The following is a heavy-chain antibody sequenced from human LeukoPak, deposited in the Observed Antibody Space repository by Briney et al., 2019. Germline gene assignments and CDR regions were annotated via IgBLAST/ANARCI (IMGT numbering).Heavy chain of an antibody. V-gene: IGHV3-53*01. CDR2: IYSGGST. Sequence: GGSLRLSCAASGFTVSSNYMSWVRQAPGKGLEWVSVIYSGGSTYYADSVKGRFTISRDNSKNTMYLQMNSLGAADNAVYYCARGSGLASFDIWGQGTMVTVSS. CDR3: ARGSGLASFDI. D-gene: IGHD3-3*01. J-gene: IGHJ3*02. CDR1: GFTVSSNY.